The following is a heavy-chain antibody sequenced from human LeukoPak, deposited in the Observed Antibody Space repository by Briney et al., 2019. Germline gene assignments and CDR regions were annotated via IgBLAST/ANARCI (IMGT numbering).Heavy chain of an antibody. D-gene: IGHD3-22*01. CDR2: ISSSGSTI. Sequence: PGGSLRLSCAASGFTFSSYEMNWVPQAPGKGLEWVSYISSSGSTIYYADSVKGRFSISRDNAKNSLYLQMNSLRAEDTAVYYCARGSDYYDSSGYKYYFDYWGQGTLVTVSS. CDR1: GFTFSSYE. J-gene: IGHJ4*02. V-gene: IGHV3-48*03. CDR3: ARGSDYYDSSGYKYYFDY.